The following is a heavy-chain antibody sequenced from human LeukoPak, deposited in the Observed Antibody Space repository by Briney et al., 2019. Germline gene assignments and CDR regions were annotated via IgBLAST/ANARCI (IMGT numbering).Heavy chain of an antibody. CDR2: IFYSGTI. CDR1: GGSNSNYY. J-gene: IGHJ3*02. Sequence: PSETLSLTCAVSGGSNSNYYWSWIRQPPGKGLEWIGYIFYSGTINYNPSLNSRVTTSVDTSKNQFSLRLTSVTAADTAVYYCARHPPRADIGYAFDIWSQGTLVTVSS. CDR3: ARHPPRADIGYAFDI. D-gene: IGHD2-15*01. V-gene: IGHV4-59*08.